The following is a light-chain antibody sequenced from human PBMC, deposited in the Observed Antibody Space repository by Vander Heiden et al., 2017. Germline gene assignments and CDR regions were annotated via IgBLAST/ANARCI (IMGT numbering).Light chain of an antibody. CDR1: QSISSY. CDR3: QQTDSNLWIT. J-gene: IGKJ4*01. CDR2: AAS. Sequence: DIQMTQSPSSLSASVGDRVTITCRASQSISSYLNWYQQKPGKAPKLLIYAASSWQSGVPSRFSGSGSGTDFTLTISSLQPEDFATYYCQQTDSNLWITFGGGTKVEIK. V-gene: IGKV1-39*01.